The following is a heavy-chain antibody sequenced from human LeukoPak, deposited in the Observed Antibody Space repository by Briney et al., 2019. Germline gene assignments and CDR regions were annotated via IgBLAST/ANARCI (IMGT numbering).Heavy chain of an antibody. J-gene: IGHJ3*02. CDR3: ARGQAVAGTYAFDI. CDR1: GFTFSSYE. D-gene: IGHD6-19*01. Sequence: PGGSLRLSCAASGFTFSSYEMNWVRQAPGKGLEWVSYISSSSSAIYYADSVKGRFTISRDNAKNSLYLQMNSLRAEDTAVYYCARGQAVAGTYAFDIWGQGTMVTVSS. CDR2: ISSSSSAI. V-gene: IGHV3-48*01.